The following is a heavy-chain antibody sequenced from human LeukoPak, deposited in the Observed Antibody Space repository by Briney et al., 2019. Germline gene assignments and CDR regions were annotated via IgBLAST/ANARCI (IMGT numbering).Heavy chain of an antibody. CDR2: ISGSGGST. Sequence: GGSLRLSCAASGFTFSGYYMCWIRQAPGKGLEWVSDISGSGGSTYYADSVKGRFTISRDNSKNTLYLQMNSLRAEDTAVYYCAKRIQSAMATGYWGQGTLVTVSS. CDR3: AKRIQSAMATGY. D-gene: IGHD5-18*01. V-gene: IGHV3-23*01. J-gene: IGHJ4*02. CDR1: GFTFSGYY.